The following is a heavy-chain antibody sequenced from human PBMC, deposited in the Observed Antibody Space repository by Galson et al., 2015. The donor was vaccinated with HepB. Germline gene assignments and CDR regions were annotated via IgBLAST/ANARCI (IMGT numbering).Heavy chain of an antibody. Sequence: SVKVSCKASGGTFSSYAISWVRQAPGQGLEWMGGIIPIFGTANYAQKFQGRATITADESTSTAYMELSSLRSEDTAVYYCARGRDGYNYAFDIWGQGTMVTVSS. CDR2: IIPIFGTA. CDR1: GGTFSSYA. J-gene: IGHJ3*02. D-gene: IGHD5-24*01. CDR3: ARGRDGYNYAFDI. V-gene: IGHV1-69*13.